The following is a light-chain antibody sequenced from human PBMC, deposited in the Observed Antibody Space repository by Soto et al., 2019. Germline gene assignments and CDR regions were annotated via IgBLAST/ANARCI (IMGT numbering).Light chain of an antibody. Sequence: QSALTQPPSASGSPGQSVTISCTGTSSDVGAYNYVSWYQQHAGKAPKLVIYEVTKRPSGVPDRFSGSKSANTASLTVSGVQAEEEADYYCSSFASSNTWVFGGGTKPTVL. CDR2: EVT. CDR1: SSDVGAYNY. CDR3: SSFASSNTWV. J-gene: IGLJ3*02. V-gene: IGLV2-8*01.